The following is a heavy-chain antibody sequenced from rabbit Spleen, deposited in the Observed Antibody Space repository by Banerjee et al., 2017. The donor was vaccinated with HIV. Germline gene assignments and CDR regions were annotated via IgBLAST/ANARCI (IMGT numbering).Heavy chain of an antibody. J-gene: IGHJ4*01. CDR1: GFSFSSGYY. CDR2: IGVGSGST. Sequence: QQLVESGGGLVKPGASLTLTCTASGFSFSSGYYMCWVRQAPGKGLEWIACIGVGSGSTYYASWAKGRFTISKTSSTTVTLQMTSLTAADTATYFCARGGVGDAEDIFNNLWGPGTLVTVS. V-gene: IGHV1S40*01. D-gene: IGHD6-1*01. CDR3: ARGGVGDAEDIFNNL.